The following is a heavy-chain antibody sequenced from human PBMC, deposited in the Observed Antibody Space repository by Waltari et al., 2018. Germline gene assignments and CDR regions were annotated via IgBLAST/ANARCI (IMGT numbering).Heavy chain of an antibody. CDR1: GFTFISHW. CDR2: TKGDGSST. Sequence: EGQLEESGGGLVQPGGYLRLSCAASGFTFISHWMHWVRQAPGKGLVCVSRTKGDGSSTSYADSVKGRFTISRDNAKNTLYLQMNSLRAEDTAVYYCSRDLQHGDFGRGRDYWGQGTLVTVSS. CDR3: SRDLQHGDFGRGRDY. D-gene: IGHD4-17*01. V-gene: IGHV3-74*01. J-gene: IGHJ4*02.